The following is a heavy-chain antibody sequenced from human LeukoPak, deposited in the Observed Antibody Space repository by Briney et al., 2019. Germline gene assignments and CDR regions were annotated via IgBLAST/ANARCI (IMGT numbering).Heavy chain of an antibody. CDR2: ISPNGVIT. CDR1: GFTFSSHG. V-gene: IGHV3-23*01. CDR3: AKDDAWLQYGN. J-gene: IGHJ4*02. Sequence: PGGTLRLSCAASGFTFSSHGMNWVRQAPGKGLEWVSGISPNGVITYYADSVKGRFTISRDNSKGTVYLQMKSLRPEDTAVYYCAKDDAWLQYGNWGRGTLVTVSS. D-gene: IGHD5-24*01.